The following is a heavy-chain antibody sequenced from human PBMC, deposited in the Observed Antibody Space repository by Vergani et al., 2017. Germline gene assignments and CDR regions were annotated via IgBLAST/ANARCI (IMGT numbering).Heavy chain of an antibody. Sequence: EVQLVESGGGLVLPGRSLRLSCVASGFTSGGYAMHWVRQAPGKGLEWVSGISWNSNSIGYADSVKGRFTISRDNAKNSLYLQMNSLRAEDTALYYCANYLGTSSGGGWFDPWGQGTLVTVSS. CDR3: ANYLGTSSGGGWFDP. V-gene: IGHV3-9*02. CDR1: GFTSGGYA. J-gene: IGHJ5*02. CDR2: ISWNSNSI. D-gene: IGHD6-6*01.